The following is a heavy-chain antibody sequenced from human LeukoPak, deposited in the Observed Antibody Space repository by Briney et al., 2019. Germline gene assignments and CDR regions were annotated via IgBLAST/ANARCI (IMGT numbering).Heavy chain of an antibody. Sequence: GASVKVSCKASGYTFTSYAISWVRQAPGQGLEWMGGIIPIFGTANYAQKFQGRVTITTDTSTITVYMELSSLRSEDTAVYYCARWTTTYLDYWGQGTLVTVSS. D-gene: IGHD4-11*01. CDR2: IIPIFGTA. J-gene: IGHJ4*02. CDR1: GYTFTSYA. V-gene: IGHV1-69*05. CDR3: ARWTTTYLDY.